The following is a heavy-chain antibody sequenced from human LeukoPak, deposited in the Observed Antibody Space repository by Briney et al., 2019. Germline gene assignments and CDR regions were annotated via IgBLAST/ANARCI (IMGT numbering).Heavy chain of an antibody. J-gene: IGHJ4*02. CDR1: GGSISSTTYY. V-gene: IGHV4-31*03. CDR2: VYYSGST. D-gene: IGHD1-26*01. CDR3: ARDRSPSGTSTGNLDY. Sequence: SQTLSLTCTVSGGSISSTTYYWSWIRQHPGKGLEWIGFVYYSGSTYYNPSLRSRVTMSVETSTNKFSLKLSSVTAADTAIYYCARDRSPSGTSTGNLDYWGQGTLVTVSS.